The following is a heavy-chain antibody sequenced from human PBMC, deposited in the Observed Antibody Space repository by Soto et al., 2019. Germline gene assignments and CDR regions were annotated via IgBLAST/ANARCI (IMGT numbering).Heavy chain of an antibody. V-gene: IGHV1-2*02. CDR1: GYSFTGYS. D-gene: IGHD1-26*01. CDR3: ARRVGPTSGFDY. CDR2: INPNSGGT. J-gene: IGHJ4*02. Sequence: QVQLVQSGAEVKKPGASVKVSCKASGYSFTGYSMHWVRQAPGQGLEYMGWINPNSGGTNYPQKFQGRVTITRDTSLTTAYMELSRLKSDDTAVYYCARRVGPTSGFDYWGQGTLVTVSS.